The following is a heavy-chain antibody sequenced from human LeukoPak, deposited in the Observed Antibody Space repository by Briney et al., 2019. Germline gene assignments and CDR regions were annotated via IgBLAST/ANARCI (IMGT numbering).Heavy chain of an antibody. D-gene: IGHD6-13*01. Sequence: PSETLSLTCAVYGGSFSGYYWSWIRQPPGKGLEWIGEINHSGSTNYNPSLKSRVTISVDTSKNQFSLKLSSVTAADTAVYYCASQGGAAATEYYFDYWGQGTLVTVSS. CDR1: GGSFSGYY. V-gene: IGHV4-34*01. CDR2: INHSGST. CDR3: ASQGGAAATEYYFDY. J-gene: IGHJ4*02.